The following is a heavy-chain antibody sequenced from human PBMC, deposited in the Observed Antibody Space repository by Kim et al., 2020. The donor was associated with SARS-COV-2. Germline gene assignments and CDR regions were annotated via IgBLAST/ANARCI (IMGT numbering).Heavy chain of an antibody. J-gene: IGHJ5*02. Sequence: SETLSLTCTVSGGSISSYYWSWIRQPPRKGLEWIGYIYYSGSTNYNPSLKSRVTISVDTSKNQFSLKLSSVTAADTAVYYCARHEAPGDSGSYSDDYWFDPWGQGTLVTVSS. CDR3: ARHEAPGDSGSYSDDYWFDP. D-gene: IGHD1-26*01. CDR2: IYYSGST. V-gene: IGHV4-59*08. CDR1: GGSISSYY.